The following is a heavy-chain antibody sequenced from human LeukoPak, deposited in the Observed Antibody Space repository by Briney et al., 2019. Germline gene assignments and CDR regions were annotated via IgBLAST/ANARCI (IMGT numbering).Heavy chain of an antibody. D-gene: IGHD5-18*01. CDR1: GFTFSSYG. J-gene: IGHJ4*02. CDR2: VSYDGSYK. Sequence: GGSLRLSCTASGFTFSSYGMHWVRQAPGKGLEWVAVVSYDGSYKYYVDSVKGRFTISRDDSKNTLYLQMNSLRSEDTAVYFCAKDDGYGYLVRYWGQGTRVTVSS. CDR3: AKDDGYGYLVRY. V-gene: IGHV3-30*18.